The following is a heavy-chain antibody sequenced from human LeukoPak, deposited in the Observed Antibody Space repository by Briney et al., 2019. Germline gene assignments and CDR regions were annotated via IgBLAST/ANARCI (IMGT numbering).Heavy chain of an antibody. Sequence: ASVKVSCKASGYTFTCYYMHWVRQAPGQGLEWMGWINPNSGGTNYAQKFQGRVTMTRDTSLSTAYMELSRLRSDDTAVYYCARGHPAGQYSSGWGGDYYYYYMDVWGKGTTVTISS. CDR3: ARGHPAGQYSSGWGGDYYYYYMDV. J-gene: IGHJ6*03. V-gene: IGHV1-2*02. CDR2: INPNSGGT. CDR1: GYTFTCYY. D-gene: IGHD6-19*01.